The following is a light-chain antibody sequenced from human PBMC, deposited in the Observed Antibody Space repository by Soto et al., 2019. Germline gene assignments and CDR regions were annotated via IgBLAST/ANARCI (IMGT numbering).Light chain of an antibody. CDR2: DVS. J-gene: IGLJ1*01. CDR3: SSYTSSSTRV. V-gene: IGLV2-14*01. Sequence: HSALTQPASVSVSPGQSVAISCTGTSSDVGGYNYVSWYQQHPGKAPKLMIYDVSNRPSGVSNRFSGSKSGNTASLTISGLQAEDEADYYCSSYTSSSTRVFGTGTKVTVL. CDR1: SSDVGGYNY.